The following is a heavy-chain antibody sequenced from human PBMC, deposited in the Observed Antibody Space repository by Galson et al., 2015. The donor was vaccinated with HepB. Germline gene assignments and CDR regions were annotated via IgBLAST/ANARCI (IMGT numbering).Heavy chain of an antibody. CDR1: GFTFSSYA. CDR2: ISGSGGST. CDR3: ATNSGDYYDSSGYFHY. J-gene: IGHJ4*02. D-gene: IGHD3-22*01. Sequence: LRLSCAASGFTFSSYAMSWVRQAPGKGLEWVSAISGSGGSTYYADSVKGRLTISRDNSKNTLYLQMNSLRAEDTAVYYCATNSGDYYDSSGYFHYWGQGTLVTVSS. V-gene: IGHV3-23*01.